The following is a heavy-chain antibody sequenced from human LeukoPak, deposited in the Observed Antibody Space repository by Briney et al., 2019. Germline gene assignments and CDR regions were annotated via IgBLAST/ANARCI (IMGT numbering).Heavy chain of an antibody. J-gene: IGHJ5*02. V-gene: IGHV4-59*01. Sequence: SETLSLTCTVSGGSISSYYWSWIRQPPGKGLEWIGYIYYSGSTNYNPSLKSRVTISVDTSKNQFSLKLSSVTAADTAVYYCARSPPRITIFGAAVEGWFDPWGQGTLVTVSS. CDR2: IYYSGST. CDR3: ARSPPRITIFGAAVEGWFDP. CDR1: GGSISSYY. D-gene: IGHD3-3*01.